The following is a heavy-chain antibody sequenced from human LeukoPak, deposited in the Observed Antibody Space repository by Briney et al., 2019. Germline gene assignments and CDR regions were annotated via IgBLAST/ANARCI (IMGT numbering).Heavy chain of an antibody. CDR1: GFTFSSYW. CDR2: IKQDGSEK. Sequence: PGGSLRLSCAASGFTFSSYWMSWVRQAPGKGLEWVANIKQDGSEKYYVDSVKGRFTTSRDNAKNSLYLQMNSLRAEDTAVYYCARDGGSSIAAPLDYWGQGTLVTVSS. CDR3: ARDGGSSIAAPLDY. J-gene: IGHJ4*02. V-gene: IGHV3-7*01. D-gene: IGHD6-6*01.